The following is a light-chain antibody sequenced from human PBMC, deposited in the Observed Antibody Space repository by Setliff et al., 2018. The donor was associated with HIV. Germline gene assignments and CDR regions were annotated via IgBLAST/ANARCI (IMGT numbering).Light chain of an antibody. CDR1: SSNIGSNT. CDR2: SNN. J-gene: IGLJ2*01. V-gene: IGLV1-44*01. Sequence: QSVLTQPPSASGTPGQRVSISCSGGSSNIGSNTVNWYQQVPGTAPKLLIYSNNQRPSGVPDRFSGSKSGTSASLAISGLQSEDEADYYCAAWDDSLNGHVVFGGGTQLTVL. CDR3: AAWDDSLNGHVV.